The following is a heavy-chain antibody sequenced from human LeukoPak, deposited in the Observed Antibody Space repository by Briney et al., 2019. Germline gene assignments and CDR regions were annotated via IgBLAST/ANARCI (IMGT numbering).Heavy chain of an antibody. CDR2: ISYDGSNK. J-gene: IGHJ6*04. D-gene: IGHD3-10*02. CDR1: GFTFSSYG. Sequence: QAGGSLRLSCAASGFTFSSYGMHWVRQAPGKGMEWVALISYDGSNKYYADSVKGRFTISRDNSKNTLYLQMNSLRAADTAVYYCAELGITMIGGVWGKGTTVTISS. CDR3: AELGITMIGGV. V-gene: IGHV3-30*18.